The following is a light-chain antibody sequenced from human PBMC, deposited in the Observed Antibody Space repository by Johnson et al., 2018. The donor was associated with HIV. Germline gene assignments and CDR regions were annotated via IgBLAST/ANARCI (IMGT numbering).Light chain of an antibody. CDR3: GTWDSSLSKV. Sequence: QAVLTQPPSMSAAPGQRVTISCSGSSSNIGNNYVSWYQQVPGAAPKLLIYENNKRPSGIPDRFSGSKSGTSATLGITGLQTGDEADYYCGTWDSSLSKVFGTGTKVTVL. J-gene: IGLJ1*01. CDR1: SSNIGNNY. CDR2: ENN. V-gene: IGLV1-51*02.